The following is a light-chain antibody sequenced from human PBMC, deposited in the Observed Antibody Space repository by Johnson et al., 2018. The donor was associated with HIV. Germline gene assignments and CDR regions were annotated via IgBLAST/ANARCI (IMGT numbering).Light chain of an antibody. CDR2: ENN. Sequence: QAVLTQQHSVSAAPGQKVTISCSGSNSNIGNNYVSWYQQVPGTAPKLLIYENNKRPSGIPDRFSGSKSGTSATLGITGLQTGDEADYYCGTWDSSLSAYVFGTGTKVTVL. CDR3: GTWDSSLSAYV. CDR1: NSNIGNNY. V-gene: IGLV1-51*01. J-gene: IGLJ1*01.